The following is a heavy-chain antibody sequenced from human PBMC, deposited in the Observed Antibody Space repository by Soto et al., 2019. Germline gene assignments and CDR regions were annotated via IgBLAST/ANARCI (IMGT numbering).Heavy chain of an antibody. CDR2: IWYDGSNK. CDR1: GFTFSSYG. D-gene: IGHD2-2*01. CDR3: ARDHQGVGYFDY. Sequence: QVQLVESGGGVVQPGRSLRLSCAASGFTFSSYGMHWVRQAPGKGLEWVAVIWYDGSNKYYADSVKGRFTISRDNSKNTLYLQMNSLRAEDTAVYYCARDHQGVGYFDYWGQGTLVTVSS. J-gene: IGHJ4*02. V-gene: IGHV3-33*01.